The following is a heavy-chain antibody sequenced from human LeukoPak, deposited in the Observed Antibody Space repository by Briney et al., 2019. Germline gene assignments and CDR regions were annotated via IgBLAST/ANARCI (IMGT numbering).Heavy chain of an antibody. J-gene: IGHJ3*02. Sequence: GGSLRLSCGACGFTVGSNYMRGVGEAPGKGLEWVSVIYSGGSTYYADSVKGRFTISRDNSKNTLYLQMNSLRAEDTAVYYCARSGYCSGGSCYLDAFDIWGQGTMVTVSS. D-gene: IGHD2-15*01. CDR2: IYSGGST. CDR3: ARSGYCSGGSCYLDAFDI. CDR1: GFTVGSNY. V-gene: IGHV3-53*01.